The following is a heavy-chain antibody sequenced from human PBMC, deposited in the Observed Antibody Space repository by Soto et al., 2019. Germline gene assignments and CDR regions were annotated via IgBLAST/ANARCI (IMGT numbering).Heavy chain of an antibody. Sequence: QVQLVESGGGLVQPGTSLSLSCAAPGFLFSRFGMHWVRQAPGKGLEWGEVIVNHGGRKDYADSVRGRFTISRDNSRNTLFLEMSSLRVEDTAIYYCARDDEYDDNGLDYWGQGTLVTVSS. CDR2: IVNHGGRK. CDR1: GFLFSRFG. D-gene: IGHD1-1*01. CDR3: ARDDEYDDNGLDY. J-gene: IGHJ4*02. V-gene: IGHV3-33*01.